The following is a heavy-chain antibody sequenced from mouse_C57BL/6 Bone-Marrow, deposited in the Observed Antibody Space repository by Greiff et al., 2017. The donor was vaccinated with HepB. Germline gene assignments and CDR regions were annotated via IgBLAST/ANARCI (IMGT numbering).Heavy chain of an antibody. CDR2: IDPANGNT. D-gene: IGHD1-1*01. CDR1: GFNIKNTY. CDR3: ASLDYYGSSSYYAMDY. V-gene: IGHV14-3*01. J-gene: IGHJ4*01. Sequence: VQLQQSVAELVRPGASVKLSCTASGFNIKNTYMHWVKQRPEQGLEWIGRIDPANGNTKYAPKFQGKATITADTSSNTAYLQLSSLTSEDTAIYYCASLDYYGSSSYYAMDYWGQGTSVTVSS.